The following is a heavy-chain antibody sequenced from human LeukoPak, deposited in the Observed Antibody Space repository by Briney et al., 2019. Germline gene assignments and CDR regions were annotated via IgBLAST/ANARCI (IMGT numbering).Heavy chain of an antibody. D-gene: IGHD4-17*01. J-gene: IGHJ6*02. CDR1: GYTFTGYY. V-gene: IGHV1-2*02. Sequence: ASVKVSFKASGYTFTGYYMHWVRQAPGQGLEWMGWINPNSGGTNYAQKFQGRVTMTRDTSISTAYMELSRLRSDDTAVYYCAREDGDYYHGMDVWGQGTTVTVSS. CDR3: AREDGDYYHGMDV. CDR2: INPNSGGT.